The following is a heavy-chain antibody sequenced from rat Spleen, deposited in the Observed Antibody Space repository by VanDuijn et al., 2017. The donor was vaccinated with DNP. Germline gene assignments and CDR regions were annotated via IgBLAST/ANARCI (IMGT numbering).Heavy chain of an antibody. V-gene: IGHV5-27*01. CDR2: ITNSGGST. CDR1: GFTFSNYG. J-gene: IGHJ3*01. Sequence: EVQLVESGGGLVQPGRSLKLSCAASGFTFSNYGMAWVRQAPTKGLEWVASITNSGGSTYYRDSVKGRFTISRENAKSTLYLQMDSLRSEDTATYYCTTDHPFAYWGQGTLVTVSS. CDR3: TTDHPFAY.